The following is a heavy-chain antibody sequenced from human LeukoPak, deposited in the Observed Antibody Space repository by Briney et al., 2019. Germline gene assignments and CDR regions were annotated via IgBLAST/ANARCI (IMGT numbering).Heavy chain of an antibody. CDR3: ARGPDELGQYYFDY. Sequence: PGRSLRLSCAASGFTLSSYVIHWVRQAPGKGLEWVAVISNDGSNKDYADSVKGRFTISRDNSKNTLYLQMNSLRPEDTAVYYCARGPDELGQYYFDYWGQGTLVTVSS. V-gene: IGHV3-30*04. D-gene: IGHD7-27*01. CDR1: GFTLSSYV. CDR2: ISNDGSNK. J-gene: IGHJ4*02.